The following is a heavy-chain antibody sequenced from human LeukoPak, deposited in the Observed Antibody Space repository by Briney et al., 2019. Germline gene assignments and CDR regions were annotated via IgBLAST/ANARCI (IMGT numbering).Heavy chain of an antibody. CDR2: IYYTGNT. CDR1: GGSISSYY. V-gene: IGHV4-59*01. J-gene: IGHJ6*02. Sequence: SETLSLTCTVSGGSISSYYWSWIRQPPGKGLEWIGYIYYTGNTNYNPSLKSRVTISVDTSKNHFSLRLSSVTAADTAVYYCARDRRYYDTSGTVYYDAMDVWGQGTTVTVSS. CDR3: ARDRRYYDTSGTVYYDAMDV. D-gene: IGHD3-22*01.